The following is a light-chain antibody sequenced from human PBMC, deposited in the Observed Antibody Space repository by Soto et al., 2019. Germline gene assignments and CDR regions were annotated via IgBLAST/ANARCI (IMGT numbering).Light chain of an antibody. CDR2: DGS. CDR3: QQYNALWYT. Sequence: DIQMTQSPATLSASLGDRVTITCRASQTINRWLAWYQQKPRKAPKLLIYDGSTLQSGVPSRFSGSGSGTEITLTISSLQPDDVATYYCQQYNALWYTFGQGTKVDIK. CDR1: QTINRW. V-gene: IGKV1-5*01. J-gene: IGKJ2*01.